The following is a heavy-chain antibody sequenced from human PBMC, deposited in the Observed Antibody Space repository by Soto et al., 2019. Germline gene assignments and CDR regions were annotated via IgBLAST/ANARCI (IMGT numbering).Heavy chain of an antibody. CDR1: GDSIRSDY. J-gene: IGHJ4*02. V-gene: IGHV4-59*01. D-gene: IGHD4-17*01. CDR3: ARGDDYGDYN. Sequence: SETLSLTCTVSGDSIRSDYWSWIRQPPGKGLEWIGYIYYSESTNYNPSLKSRVTISVDTSKNQFSLKLSSVSAADTAVYYCARGDDYGDYNWGQGILVTVSS. CDR2: IYYSEST.